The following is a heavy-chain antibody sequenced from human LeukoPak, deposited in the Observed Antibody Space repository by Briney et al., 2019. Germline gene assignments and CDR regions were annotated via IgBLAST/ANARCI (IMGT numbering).Heavy chain of an antibody. V-gene: IGHV1-2*02. Sequence: ASVKVSCKASGYTFTGYYMHWVRQAPGQGLQWMGWINPISGGTDYAEKFQGRVTMTRDTSISTAYMDLSSLRSEDTAMYYCARNVGSGFDHWGQGTLVTVSS. D-gene: IGHD1-1*01. J-gene: IGHJ4*02. CDR1: GYTFTGYY. CDR3: ARNVGSGFDH. CDR2: INPISGGT.